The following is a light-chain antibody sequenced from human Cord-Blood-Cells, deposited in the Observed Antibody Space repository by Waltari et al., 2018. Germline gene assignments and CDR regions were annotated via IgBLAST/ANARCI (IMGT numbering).Light chain of an antibody. CDR2: AAS. CDR3: QQSYSTPPWT. Sequence: DIQMTQSPSSLSASVGDRVTITCRASQSISSYVNWYQQKPGKAPKPRIYAASSLQSGGPSRFSGSGSGTDFTLTISSLQPEDFATYYCQQSYSTPPWTFGQGTKVEIK. CDR1: QSISSY. V-gene: IGKV1-39*01. J-gene: IGKJ1*01.